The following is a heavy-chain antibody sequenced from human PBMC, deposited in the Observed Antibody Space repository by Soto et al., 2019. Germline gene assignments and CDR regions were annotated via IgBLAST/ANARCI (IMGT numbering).Heavy chain of an antibody. Sequence: QVQLQESGPGLVKPSETLSLTCTVSGGSTSSYYWSWIRQPPGKGLEWIGYIYYSGSTNYNPSLKSRVTISVDTSKNQFSLKLSSVTAADTAVYYCARGRFPDYYGMDVWGQGTTVTVSS. CDR1: GGSTSSYY. CDR2: IYYSGST. V-gene: IGHV4-59*01. CDR3: ARGRFPDYYGMDV. D-gene: IGHD3-3*01. J-gene: IGHJ6*02.